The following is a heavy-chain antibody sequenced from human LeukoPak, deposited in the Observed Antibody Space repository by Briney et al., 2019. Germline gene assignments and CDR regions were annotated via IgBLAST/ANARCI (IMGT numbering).Heavy chain of an antibody. CDR3: ARDLVVRGRWSWFDS. V-gene: IGHV3-7*01. CDR2: IKQDGSEK. J-gene: IGHJ5*01. D-gene: IGHD3-10*01. CDR1: GFTFSRNW. Sequence: GGSLRLSCAASGFTFSRNWMTWVRQAPGKGLEWVANIKQDGSEKYYVDSVKGRFTISRDNAKNSLYLQMNSLRAEDTAIYYCARDLVVRGRWSWFDSRGQGTLVTVTS.